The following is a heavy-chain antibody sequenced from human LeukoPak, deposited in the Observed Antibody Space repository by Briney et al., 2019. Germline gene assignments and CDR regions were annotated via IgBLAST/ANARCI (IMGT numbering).Heavy chain of an antibody. V-gene: IGHV3-7*01. CDR3: ARDPRAGNHYYYGMDV. CDR1: GFTFSSYW. J-gene: IGHJ6*02. D-gene: IGHD1-14*01. Sequence: PGGSLRLSCAASGFTFSSYWMSWVRQAPGKGLEWVANIKQDGSEKYYVDSVKGRFTISRDNAKNSLYLQMNSLRAEDTAVYYCARDPRAGNHYYYGMDVWGQGTTVTVSS. CDR2: IKQDGSEK.